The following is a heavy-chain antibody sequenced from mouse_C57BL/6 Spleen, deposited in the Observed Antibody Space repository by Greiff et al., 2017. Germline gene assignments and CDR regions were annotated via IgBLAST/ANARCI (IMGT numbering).Heavy chain of an antibody. D-gene: IGHD1-1*01. Sequence: QVQLQQPGAELVQPGASVKLSCKASGYTFTSYWMHWVKQRPGQGLEWIGMIHPNSGSTNYNEKFKSKATLTVDKSSSTAYMQLSSLTSEDSAVYYWARQRITTVVVFDYWGQGTTLTVSS. CDR2: IHPNSGST. J-gene: IGHJ2*01. V-gene: IGHV1-64*01. CDR1: GYTFTSYW. CDR3: ARQRITTVVVFDY.